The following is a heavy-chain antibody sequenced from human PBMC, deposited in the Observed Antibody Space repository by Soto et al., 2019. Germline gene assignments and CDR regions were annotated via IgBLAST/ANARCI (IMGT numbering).Heavy chain of an antibody. CDR3: ASSFAVIPFDY. CDR1: GYTFTSYY. CDR2: INPSGGDT. D-gene: IGHD3-16*02. Sequence: QVQVVQSGAEVKKPGASVKVSCKASGYTFTSYYMHWVRQAPGQGLEWMGIINPSGGDTSYAQKFPGXGTXTXDTSTSTVYMELSSLRSEDTAVYYCASSFAVIPFDYWGQGTLVTVSS. J-gene: IGHJ4*02. V-gene: IGHV1-46*01.